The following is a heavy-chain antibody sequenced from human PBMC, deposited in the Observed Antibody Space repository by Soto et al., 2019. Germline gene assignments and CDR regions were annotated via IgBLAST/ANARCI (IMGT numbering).Heavy chain of an antibody. D-gene: IGHD4-17*01. Sequence: SATLSLTCTVSGGSISSGGYYWSWIRQHPGKGLEWIGYIYYSGSTYYNPSLKSRVTISVDTSKNQFSLKLSSVTAADTAVYYCXRAYKPDDYGDYGGFDIWGQGTMVTVSS. CDR3: XRAYKPDDYGDYGGFDI. V-gene: IGHV4-31*03. J-gene: IGHJ3*02. CDR2: IYYSGST. CDR1: GGSISSGGYY.